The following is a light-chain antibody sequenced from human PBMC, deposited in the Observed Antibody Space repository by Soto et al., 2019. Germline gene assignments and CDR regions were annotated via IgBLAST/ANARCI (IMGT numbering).Light chain of an antibody. J-gene: IGKJ1*01. Sequence: EIVMTQSPATLSVSPGERATLSCRASQSVSSNLAWYQQKPGQAPRLLIYGASTRATGIPARFSGSGSGTEFTLTISSLQSEDFEVYYCKLYTNWATFGQGNDVDIK. CDR2: GAS. CDR3: KLYTNWAT. V-gene: IGKV3-15*01. CDR1: QSVSSN.